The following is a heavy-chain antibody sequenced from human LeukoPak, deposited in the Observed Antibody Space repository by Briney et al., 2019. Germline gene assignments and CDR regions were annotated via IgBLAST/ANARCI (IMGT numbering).Heavy chain of an antibody. V-gene: IGHV4-39*02. D-gene: IGHD2/OR15-2a*01. CDR3: AREIVSSVEY. J-gene: IGHJ4*02. Sequence: SETLSPTCTVSGGSITSARYHWGWIRQPPGKGLEWIGSVYHSGTTYYNPSLRSRLTISVDTSRNQFSLKLSSVTAADTAVYHCAREIVSSVEYWGQGSLVTVSS. CDR2: VYHSGTT. CDR1: GGSITSARYH.